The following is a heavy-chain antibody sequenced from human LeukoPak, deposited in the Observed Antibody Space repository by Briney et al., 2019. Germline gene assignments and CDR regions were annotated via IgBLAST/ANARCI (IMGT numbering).Heavy chain of an antibody. CDR2: ISAYNGNT. D-gene: IGHD3-10*01. CDR1: GYTFTSYG. Sequence: GASVKVSCKASGYTFTSYGISWVRQAPGQGLEWMGWISAYNGNTNYAQKLQGRVTMTTDTSTSTAYMELRSLRSDDTAVYYCARDPNYYGSAGALDYWGQGTLVTVSS. CDR3: ARDPNYYGSAGALDY. V-gene: IGHV1-18*01. J-gene: IGHJ4*02.